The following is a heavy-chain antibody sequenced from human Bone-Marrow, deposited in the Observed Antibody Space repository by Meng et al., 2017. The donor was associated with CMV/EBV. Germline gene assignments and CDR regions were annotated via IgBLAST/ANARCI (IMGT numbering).Heavy chain of an antibody. CDR1: GFTLSRYW. J-gene: IGHJ6*02. CDR3: ARDPSYGYYDFWSGYSGMDV. CDR2: INEDGSLT. V-gene: IGHV3-74*01. D-gene: IGHD3-3*01. Sequence: ESLKISCAASGFTLSRYWMHWVRQVPGKGLVWVSRINEDGSLTNYADAVEGRFTISRDNAKNTLYLQMNSLRAEDTAVYYCARDPSYGYYDFWSGYSGMDVWGQGTTVTVSS.